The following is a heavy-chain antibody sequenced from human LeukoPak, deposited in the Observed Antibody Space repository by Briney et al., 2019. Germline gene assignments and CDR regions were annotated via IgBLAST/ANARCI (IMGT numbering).Heavy chain of an antibody. Sequence: ASVTVSCKASGYTLLKYGISWVRQAPGQGLEWMGWISPDSGKTKYAQKFQDRVTMTTDTSTSTAYMDLRSLKYDDTAVYYCARDDITPSTWRFDPWGQGTLVTVSS. V-gene: IGHV1-18*01. J-gene: IGHJ5*02. CDR2: ISPDSGKT. D-gene: IGHD1-14*01. CDR3: ARDDITPSTWRFDP. CDR1: GYTLLKYG.